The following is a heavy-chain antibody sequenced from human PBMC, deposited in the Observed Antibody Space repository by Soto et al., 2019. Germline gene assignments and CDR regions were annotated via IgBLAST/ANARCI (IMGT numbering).Heavy chain of an antibody. V-gene: IGHV4-59*08. J-gene: IGHJ3*02. D-gene: IGHD1-7*01. CDR2: IYYSGST. CDR3: ARRTNYGTFDI. CDR1: GGSISSYY. Sequence: SETLSLTCTVSGGSISSYYWSWIRQPPGKGLEWIGYIYYSGSTNYNPSLKSRVTISVDTSKNQFSLKLNSVTAADTAVYYCARRTNYGTFDIWGQGTMVTVSS.